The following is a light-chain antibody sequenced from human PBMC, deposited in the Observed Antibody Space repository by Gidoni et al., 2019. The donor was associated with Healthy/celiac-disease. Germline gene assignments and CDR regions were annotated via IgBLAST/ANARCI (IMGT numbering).Light chain of an antibody. Sequence: EIVLTQSPATLSLSPGERATLSCRASQSVSSYLAWYQQKPGQAPRLRIYDASNRATGIPARFSGSGSGTDVTLTISSLEPEDLAVYYCQQSSNWPRTCGQGTKVEIK. V-gene: IGKV3-11*01. CDR3: QQSSNWPRT. CDR2: DAS. CDR1: QSVSSY. J-gene: IGKJ1*01.